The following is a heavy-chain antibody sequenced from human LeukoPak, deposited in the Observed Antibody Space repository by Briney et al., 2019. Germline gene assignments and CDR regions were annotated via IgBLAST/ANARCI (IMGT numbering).Heavy chain of an antibody. J-gene: IGHJ6*03. D-gene: IGHD3-22*01. Sequence: KPSETLSLTCAVSGGSISSYYWSWIRQPAGKGLEWIGRIYTSGSTNYNPSLKSRVTMSVDTSKNQFSLKLSSVTAADTAVYYCAREGSSGYYLYYYYMDVRGKGTTVTVSS. CDR3: AREGSSGYYLYYYYMDV. V-gene: IGHV4-4*07. CDR2: IYTSGST. CDR1: GGSISSYY.